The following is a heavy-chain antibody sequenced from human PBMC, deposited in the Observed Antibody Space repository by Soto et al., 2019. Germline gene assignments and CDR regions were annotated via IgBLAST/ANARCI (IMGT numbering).Heavy chain of an antibody. Sequence: QVQLVQSGAEVQRPGSSVKVSCKASGDTFNFYSINWVRQAPGVGLEWMGRVNPIVSMSNYAQKFQGRVTMTADKSTCTAYMELSSLRSEDTAIYYCASSYGSGYRAFDYWGQGALVTVSS. CDR3: ASSYGSGYRAFDY. CDR1: GDTFNFYS. CDR2: VNPIVSMS. V-gene: IGHV1-69*02. J-gene: IGHJ4*02. D-gene: IGHD3-10*01.